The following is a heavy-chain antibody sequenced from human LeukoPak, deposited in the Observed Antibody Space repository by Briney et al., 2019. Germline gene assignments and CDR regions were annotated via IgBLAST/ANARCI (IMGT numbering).Heavy chain of an antibody. D-gene: IGHD5-18*01. CDR2: ISSSSSYI. Sequence: PGGSLRLSCAASGFTFSSYSMNWVRQAPGQGLEWVSSISSSSSYIYYADSVKGRFTISRDNAKNSLYLQMNSLRAEDTAVYYCARGKGYSYGKNNWFDPWGQGTLVTVSS. J-gene: IGHJ5*02. V-gene: IGHV3-21*01. CDR1: GFTFSSYS. CDR3: ARGKGYSYGKNNWFDP.